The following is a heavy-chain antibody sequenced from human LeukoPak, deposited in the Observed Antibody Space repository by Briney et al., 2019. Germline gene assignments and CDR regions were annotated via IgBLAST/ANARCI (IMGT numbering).Heavy chain of an antibody. V-gene: IGHV4-38-2*02. CDR3: ARVGRQQWLADFDY. CDR1: GYSISSGYY. CDR2: IYHSGST. Sequence: PSETLSLTCTVSGYSISSGYYWGWIRQPPGKGLEWIGSIYHSGSTYYNPSLKSRVTISVDTSKNQFSLKLSSVTAADTAVYYCARVGRQQWLADFDYWGQGTLVTVSS. J-gene: IGHJ4*02. D-gene: IGHD6-19*01.